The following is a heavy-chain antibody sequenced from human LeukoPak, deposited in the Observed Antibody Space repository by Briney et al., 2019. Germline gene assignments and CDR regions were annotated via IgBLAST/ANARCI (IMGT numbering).Heavy chain of an antibody. Sequence: GGSLRLSCAASGFTFSSYAMSWVRQAPGKGLEWVSAISRSGGSTYYADSVKGRFTISRDNSKNTLYLQMNSLRAEDTAVYYCAKDPTVPAAMGGDYWGQGTLVTVSS. CDR2: ISRSGGST. J-gene: IGHJ4*02. CDR3: AKDPTVPAAMGGDY. V-gene: IGHV3-23*01. CDR1: GFTFSSYA. D-gene: IGHD2-2*01.